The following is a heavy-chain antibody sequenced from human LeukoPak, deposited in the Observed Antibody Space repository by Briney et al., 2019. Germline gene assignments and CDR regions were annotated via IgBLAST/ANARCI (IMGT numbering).Heavy chain of an antibody. Sequence: GGSLRLSCAASGFTFRIYAMNWVRQAPGEGLEWVSHISDSCGRTYYAESVKSRFAISRDNPKTTLYLQMNCLRVEDTAVYYCAKDLPTKWRGDCPSDYCGQGTLVTVSS. CDR1: GFTFRIYA. J-gene: IGHJ4*02. V-gene: IGHV3-23*01. CDR2: ISDSCGRT. CDR3: AKDLPTKWRGDCPSDY. D-gene: IGHD2-21*02.